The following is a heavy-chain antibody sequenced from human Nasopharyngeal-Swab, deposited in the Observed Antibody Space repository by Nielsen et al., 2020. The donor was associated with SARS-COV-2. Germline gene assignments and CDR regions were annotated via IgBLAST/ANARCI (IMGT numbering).Heavy chain of an antibody. CDR2: ISGHNGNT. CDR1: GYIFNYYG. CDR3: ARTGEGDIYGSTWSVHYAMDV. D-gene: IGHD5-18*01. Sequence: ASVKVSCKASGYIFNYYGVSWVRQAPGQGLEWMGWISGHNGNTNYAQKLQGRVTMTTDTSTSTVYMELRSLRSDDTAVYFCARTGEGDIYGSTWSVHYAMDVWSQGTTVTVSS. J-gene: IGHJ6*02. V-gene: IGHV1-18*01.